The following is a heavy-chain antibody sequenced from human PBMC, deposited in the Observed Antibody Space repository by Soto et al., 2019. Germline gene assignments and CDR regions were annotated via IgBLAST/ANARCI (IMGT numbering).Heavy chain of an antibody. V-gene: IGHV3-23*01. J-gene: IGHJ5*02. CDR2: ISGGGEIT. CDR1: GFTFSIYA. Sequence: GGSLRLSCAASGFTFSIYAMSWVRQAPGKGLEWVSSISGGGEITYYADSVKGRFTLSRDNSKNTLYLQMNGLRVDDTAVYYCARGAGSKWFDPWGQGTLVTVSS. CDR3: ARGAGSKWFDP.